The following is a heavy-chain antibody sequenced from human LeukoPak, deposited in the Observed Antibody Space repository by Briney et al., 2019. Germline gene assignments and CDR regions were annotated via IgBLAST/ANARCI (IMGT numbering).Heavy chain of an antibody. J-gene: IGHJ4*02. CDR1: GGSFSGYY. V-gene: IGHV4-34*01. CDR2: INHSGST. D-gene: IGHD3-22*01. CDR3: ARGRNSSGYYSGYYFDY. Sequence: SETLSLTCAVYGGSFSGYYWSWIRQPPGKGLEWIGEINHSGSTNYNPSLKSRVTISVDTSKNQFSLKLGSVTAADTAVYYCARGRNSSGYYSGYYFDYWGQGTLVTVSS.